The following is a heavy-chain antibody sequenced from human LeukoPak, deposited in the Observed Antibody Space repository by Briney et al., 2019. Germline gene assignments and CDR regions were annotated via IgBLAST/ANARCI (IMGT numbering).Heavy chain of an antibody. CDR2: IYYGETT. D-gene: IGHD1-26*01. CDR1: GASISSSNFY. Sequence: SETLSLTGTVSGASISSSNFYWDWIRQSPGKGLEWIGNIYYGETTSYNPSFKSRVTISVDSSKNQFSLKVNSVTAADTAMYFCVRHYVLHIVGPSYWGQGILVTVSS. J-gene: IGHJ4*02. V-gene: IGHV4-39*01. CDR3: VRHYVLHIVGPSY.